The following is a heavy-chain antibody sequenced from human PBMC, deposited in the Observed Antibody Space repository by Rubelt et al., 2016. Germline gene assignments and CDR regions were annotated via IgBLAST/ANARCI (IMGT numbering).Heavy chain of an antibody. J-gene: IGHJ4*02. Sequence: QVQLVQSGAEVKKPGASVKVSCKASGYTFTSYAMHWVRQAPGQRLEWMGWINAGNGNTKYSKKFQGRVTITRDTSASTAYMELSSLRSEDTAVYYCARVEYYYDSSGYSDYWGQGTLVTVSS. D-gene: IGHD3-22*01. CDR2: INAGNGNT. V-gene: IGHV1-3*01. CDR3: ARVEYYYDSSGYSDY. CDR1: GYTFTSYA.